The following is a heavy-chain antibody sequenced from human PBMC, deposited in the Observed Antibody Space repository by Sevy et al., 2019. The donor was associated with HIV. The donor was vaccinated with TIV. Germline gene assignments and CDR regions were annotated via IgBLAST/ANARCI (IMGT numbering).Heavy chain of an antibody. CDR1: GYTFTNYH. D-gene: IGHD1-26*01. CDR3: ARAPRGSQGPDQYFRH. Sequence: ASVKVSCKASGYTFTNYHITWVRQAPGQGLEWMGWITANNGNTNYAQRPQGRVTMTTDTSTNPAYMELRSLKSDDTAVYYCARAPRGSQGPDQYFRHWGQGTLVTVSS. J-gene: IGHJ1*01. CDR2: ITANNGNT. V-gene: IGHV1-18*01.